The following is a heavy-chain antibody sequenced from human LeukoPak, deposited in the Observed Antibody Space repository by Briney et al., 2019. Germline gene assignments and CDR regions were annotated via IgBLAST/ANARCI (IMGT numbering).Heavy chain of an antibody. V-gene: IGHV3-30-3*01. CDR2: ISYDGSNK. D-gene: IGHD6-19*01. J-gene: IGHJ4*02. CDR1: GFTFSSYA. Sequence: PGRSLRLSCAASGFTFSSYAMHWVRQAPGKGLEWVAVISYDGSNKYYADSVKGRFTISRDNSKNTLYLQMNSLRAEDTAVYYCAKDGKAVAGPTGVDYWGQGTLVTVSS. CDR3: AKDGKAVAGPTGVDY.